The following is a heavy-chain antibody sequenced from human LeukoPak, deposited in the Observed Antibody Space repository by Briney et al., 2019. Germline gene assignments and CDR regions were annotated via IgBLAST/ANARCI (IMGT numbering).Heavy chain of an antibody. D-gene: IGHD6-13*01. V-gene: IGHV4-34*01. CDR1: GGSFSGYY. CDR2: INHSGST. Sequence: SETLSLTCAVYGGSFSGYYWSWIRQPPGKGLEWIGEINHSGSTNYNPSLKSRVTMSVDTSKNQFSLKLSSVTAADTAVYYCARGAAAGYNWFDPWGQGTLVTVSS. CDR3: ARGAAAGYNWFDP. J-gene: IGHJ5*02.